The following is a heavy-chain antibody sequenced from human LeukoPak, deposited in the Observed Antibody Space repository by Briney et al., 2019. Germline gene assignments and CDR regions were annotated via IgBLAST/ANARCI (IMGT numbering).Heavy chain of an antibody. D-gene: IGHD3-16*02. CDR2: INDGGGRT. V-gene: IGHV3-23*01. Sequence: GGSLRLSCAASGFIFSSYAMNWVRQAPGKGLEWVSAINDGGGRTYYADSVKGQFTISRDNSKNTLYLQMNSLRAEDTAMYYCARDSQRRYGAAFVLPYNYFDYWGQGTLVTVSS. CDR3: ARDSQRRYGAAFVLPYNYFDY. CDR1: GFIFSSYA. J-gene: IGHJ4*02.